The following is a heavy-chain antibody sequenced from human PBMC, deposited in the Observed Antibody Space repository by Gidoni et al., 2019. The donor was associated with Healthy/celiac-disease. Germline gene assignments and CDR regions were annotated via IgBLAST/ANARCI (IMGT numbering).Heavy chain of an antibody. CDR2: ISSNGGST. J-gene: IGHJ4*02. Sequence: EVQLVESGGGLVQPGWSLRLSCAASGFTFCSYAMHWVRQAPGKRLEYVSAISSNGGSTYYANSVKGRFTISRDNSKNTLYLQMGRLRAEDIAVYYCARMAAAADSKIYYFDYWGQGTLVTVSS. D-gene: IGHD6-13*01. CDR1: GFTFCSYA. CDR3: ARMAAAADSKIYYFDY. V-gene: IGHV3-64*01.